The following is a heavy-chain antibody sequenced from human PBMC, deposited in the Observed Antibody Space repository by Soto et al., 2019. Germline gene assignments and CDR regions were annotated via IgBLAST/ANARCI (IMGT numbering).Heavy chain of an antibody. CDR1: GGTFSSYA. CDR3: ASSSYGFRPFDY. V-gene: IGHV1-69*06. J-gene: IGHJ4*02. Sequence: GASVKVSCKASGGTFSSYAISWVRQAPGQGLEWMGGIIPIFGTANYAQKFQGRVTITADKSTSTAYMELSSLRSEDTAVYYCASSSYGFRPFDYWGQGTLVTVSS. CDR2: IIPIFGTA. D-gene: IGHD5-18*01.